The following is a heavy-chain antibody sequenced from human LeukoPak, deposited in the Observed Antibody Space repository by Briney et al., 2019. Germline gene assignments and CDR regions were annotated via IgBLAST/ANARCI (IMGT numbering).Heavy chain of an antibody. D-gene: IGHD4-17*01. Sequence: SETLSLTXTVSGASISGYYWSWIRLPAGKGMEWIGRMYNNGSTNCNPSLKSRVSMSVDTSKNQFSLRLKSVTAADTAVYYCTGDIGSGDYVFFDSWGQGTRVTVSS. CDR3: TGDIGSGDYVFFDS. J-gene: IGHJ4*02. CDR2: MYNNGST. CDR1: GASISGYY. V-gene: IGHV4-4*07.